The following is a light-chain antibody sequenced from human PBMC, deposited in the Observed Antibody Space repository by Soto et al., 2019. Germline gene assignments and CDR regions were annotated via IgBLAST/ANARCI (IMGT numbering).Light chain of an antibody. CDR2: AAS. J-gene: IGKJ2*01. V-gene: IGKV1-39*01. Sequence: DLQVTQSPSSLSASVGDRVTITCRASQTISSYLNWYQLKPGKAPKLLIYAASSLQSGVPSRFSGSGSGTDFTLTISSLQPEDFATYYCQQSYSTPPTFGQGTKLDIK. CDR1: QTISSY. CDR3: QQSYSTPPT.